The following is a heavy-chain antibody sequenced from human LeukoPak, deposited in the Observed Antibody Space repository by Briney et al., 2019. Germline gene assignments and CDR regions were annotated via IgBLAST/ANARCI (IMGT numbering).Heavy chain of an antibody. CDR2: IYFSGST. Sequence: PSGTLSLTCTVSHGTITNYYYNWMRQATGEGLEWIGRIYFSGSTMYNPSLKSRVTMSVDSSSNQISLKLSSVTAADTAVYFCARKELVRGYFDSWGQGVLVTVSS. V-gene: IGHV4-4*07. CDR1: HGTITNYY. J-gene: IGHJ4*02. CDR3: ARKELVRGYFDS. D-gene: IGHD6-6*01.